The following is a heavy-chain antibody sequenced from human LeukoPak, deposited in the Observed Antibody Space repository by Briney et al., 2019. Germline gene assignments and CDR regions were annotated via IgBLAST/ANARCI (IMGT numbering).Heavy chain of an antibody. CDR1: GFTFSSYS. Sequence: GGSLRLSCAASGFTFSSYSMNWVRQAPGKGLEWVSSISSSSSYIYYADSVKGRFTISRDNAKNSLYLQMNSLRAEDTAVYYCAKDAGDYAYYYYYYYGMDVWGQGTTVTVSS. CDR2: ISSSSSYI. J-gene: IGHJ6*02. V-gene: IGHV3-21*01. D-gene: IGHD4-17*01. CDR3: AKDAGDYAYYYYYYYGMDV.